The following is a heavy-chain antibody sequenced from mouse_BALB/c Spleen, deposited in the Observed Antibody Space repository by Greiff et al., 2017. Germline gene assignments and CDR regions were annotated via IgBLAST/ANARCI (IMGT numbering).Heavy chain of an antibody. V-gene: IGHV5-6*01. J-gene: IGHJ3*01. CDR3: AREGLRLSWFAY. CDR2: ISSGGSYT. Sequence: EVQRVESGGDLVKPGGSLKLSCAASGFTFSSYGMSWVRQTPDKRLEWVATISSGGSYTYYPDSVKGRFTISRDNAKNTLYLQMSSLKSEDTAMYYCAREGLRLSWFAYWGQGTLVTVSA. D-gene: IGHD2-4*01. CDR1: GFTFSSYG.